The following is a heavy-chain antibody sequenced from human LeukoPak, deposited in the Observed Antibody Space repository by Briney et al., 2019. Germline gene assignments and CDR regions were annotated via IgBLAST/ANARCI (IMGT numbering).Heavy chain of an antibody. Sequence: GRSLRLSCAASGFTFDDYAMHWVRQAPGKGLEWVSGISWNSGSIGYADSVKGRFTISRDNAKNSLYLQMNSLRAEDTALYYCAKDYGSGSHTTYNWFDPWGQGTLVTVSS. CDR2: ISWNSGSI. D-gene: IGHD3-10*01. CDR1: GFTFDDYA. V-gene: IGHV3-9*01. J-gene: IGHJ5*02. CDR3: AKDYGSGSHTTYNWFDP.